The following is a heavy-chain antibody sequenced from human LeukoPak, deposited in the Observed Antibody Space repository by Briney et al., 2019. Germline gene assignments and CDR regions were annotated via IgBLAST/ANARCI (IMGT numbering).Heavy chain of an antibody. Sequence: PSETLSLTCTVSGGSISSYYWNWIRQPPGKGLEWIGYIYYSGTTNYNPSLKSRVTISVDTSKNQFSLKLSSVTAADTAVYYCARVRDAYYYYYMDVWGKGTTVTVSS. CDR2: IYYSGTT. J-gene: IGHJ6*03. CDR3: ARVRDAYYYYYMDV. V-gene: IGHV4-59*01. CDR1: GGSISSYY.